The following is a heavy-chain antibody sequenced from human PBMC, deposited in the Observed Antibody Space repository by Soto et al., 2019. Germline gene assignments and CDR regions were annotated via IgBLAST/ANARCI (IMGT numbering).Heavy chain of an antibody. J-gene: IGHJ3*02. CDR1: GFIFSTDA. Sequence: GGSLRLSCAASGFIFSTDAMNWVRQAPGKGLEWVSAISNSGGSTYYAESVRGRFTISRDNSINTLYLQMSSLRTEDTAVYYCAHPRGYGVFDAVDIWGQGTMVTVSS. CDR2: ISNSGGST. D-gene: IGHD4-17*01. V-gene: IGHV3-23*01. CDR3: AHPRGYGVFDAVDI.